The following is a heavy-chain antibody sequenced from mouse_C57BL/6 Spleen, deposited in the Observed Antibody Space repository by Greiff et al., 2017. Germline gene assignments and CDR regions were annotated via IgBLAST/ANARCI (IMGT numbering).Heavy chain of an antibody. CDR2: INPNNGGT. V-gene: IGHV1-26*01. D-gene: IGHD1-1*01. J-gene: IGHJ3*01. CDR1: GYTFTDYY. CDR3: ARHYYGSRAPFAY. Sequence: VQLKQSGPELVKPGASVKISCKASGYTFTDYYMNWVKQSHGKSLEWIGDINPNNGGTSYNQKFKGKATLTVDKSSSTAYMELRSLTSEDSAVYYCARHYYGSRAPFAYWGQGTLVTVSA.